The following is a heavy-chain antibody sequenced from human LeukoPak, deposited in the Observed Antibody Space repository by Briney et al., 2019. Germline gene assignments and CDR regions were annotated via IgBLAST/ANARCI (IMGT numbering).Heavy chain of an antibody. D-gene: IGHD3-10*01. V-gene: IGHV3-30*18. CDR2: ISYHGNNK. Sequence: GGSLRLSCAASGFTFIRYGMCWVRQAPGKGLEWVAAISYHGNNKYYADSVKGRFTISRDNSKNTLYVQMNRLRAEDTAVYYCAKMGSPITMGRGVPFDYWGQGTLVTVSS. J-gene: IGHJ4*02. CDR3: AKMGSPITMGRGVPFDY. CDR1: GFTFIRYG.